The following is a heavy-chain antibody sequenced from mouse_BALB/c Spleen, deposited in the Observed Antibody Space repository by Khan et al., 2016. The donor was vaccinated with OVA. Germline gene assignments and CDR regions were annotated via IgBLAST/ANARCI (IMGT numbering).Heavy chain of an antibody. CDR2: TNPTNGRT. Sequence: QVQLQQSGAELVKAGASVKMSCKASGYTFTSYWMHWVKQRLGQGLEWFAETNPTNGRTYYNEKFKSKATLTVDKSSSTAYMLLSGPTFEDSAVYYGGRSKKIVATYFDYWGQGTTLTVSS. D-gene: IGHD1-1*01. J-gene: IGHJ2*01. CDR1: GYTFTSYW. V-gene: IGHV1S81*02. CDR3: GRSKKIVATYFDY.